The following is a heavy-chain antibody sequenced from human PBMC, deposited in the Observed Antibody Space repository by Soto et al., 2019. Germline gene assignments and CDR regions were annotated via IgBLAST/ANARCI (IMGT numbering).Heavy chain of an antibody. CDR1: GFSFNNYG. Sequence: QVQLVESGGGVVQPGRSLRLSCAASGFSFNNYGMHWVRQAPGKGLEWVAVLWSNGINKNYADSVKGRYTISRDNSKNSLYLQMNRLRAEDTDGYHCGRDQSSWSPGEWGQGTLVAVS. CDR3: GRDQSSWSPGE. J-gene: IGHJ4*02. V-gene: IGHV3-33*01. CDR2: LWSNGINK. D-gene: IGHD2-15*01.